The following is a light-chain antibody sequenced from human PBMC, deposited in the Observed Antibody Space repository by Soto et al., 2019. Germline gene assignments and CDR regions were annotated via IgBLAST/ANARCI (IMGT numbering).Light chain of an antibody. CDR2: KAS. CDR1: QSISSW. V-gene: IGKV1-5*03. Sequence: DTHMPQYSHTLSATVVDSVTMSCRASQSISSWLAWYQQKPGKAPKLLIYKASTLKSGVPSRFSGSGSGTEFTLTISSLQPDDFATYYCQHYNSYSEAFGQGTKVDIK. CDR3: QHYNSYSEA. J-gene: IGKJ1*01.